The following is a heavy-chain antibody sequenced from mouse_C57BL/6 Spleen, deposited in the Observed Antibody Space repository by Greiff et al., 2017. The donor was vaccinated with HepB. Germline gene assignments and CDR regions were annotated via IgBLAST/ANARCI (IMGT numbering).Heavy chain of an antibody. CDR2: IYPGDGDT. Sequence: QVQLQQSGPELVKPGASVKISCKASGYAFSSSWMNWVKQRPGKGLEWIGRIYPGDGDTNYNGKFKGKATLTADKSSSTAYMQLSSLTSEDSAVYFCARDKFITTVVRFDYWGQGTTLTVSS. J-gene: IGHJ2*01. D-gene: IGHD1-1*01. CDR3: ARDKFITTVVRFDY. CDR1: GYAFSSSW. V-gene: IGHV1-82*01.